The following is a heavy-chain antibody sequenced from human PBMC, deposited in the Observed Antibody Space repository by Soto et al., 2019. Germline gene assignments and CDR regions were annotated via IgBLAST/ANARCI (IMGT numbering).Heavy chain of an antibody. V-gene: IGHV3-30*18. Sequence: GGSLRLSCAASGFTFSSYGMHWVRQAPGKGLEWVAVISYDGSNKYYADSVKGRFTISRDNSKNTLYLQMNSLRAEDTAVYYCAKEAPRVWSFYYYGMDVWGQGTTVTVSS. D-gene: IGHD3-10*01. CDR2: ISYDGSNK. CDR1: GFTFSSYG. CDR3: AKEAPRVWSFYYYGMDV. J-gene: IGHJ6*02.